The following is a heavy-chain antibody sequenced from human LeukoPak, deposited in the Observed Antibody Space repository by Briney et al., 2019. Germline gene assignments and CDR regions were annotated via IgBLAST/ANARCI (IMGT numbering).Heavy chain of an antibody. CDR3: AGGFLGGGDCYGGPC. V-gene: IGHV3-21*01. Sequence: GGSLRLSCAASGFTSTSYSMNRVRQAPGHGLEWVSSISSSSSYIYHAETVNGRFTISRDNAKDRLFLQMSSVRAEDTAVYCCAGGFLGGGDCYGGPCWGQGTLVTVSS. CDR1: GFTSTSYS. D-gene: IGHD2-21*02. CDR2: ISSSSSYI. J-gene: IGHJ4*02.